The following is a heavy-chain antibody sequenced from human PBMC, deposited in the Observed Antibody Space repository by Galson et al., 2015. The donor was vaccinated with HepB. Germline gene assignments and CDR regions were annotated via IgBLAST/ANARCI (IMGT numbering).Heavy chain of an antibody. CDR2: IWSDGSNQ. J-gene: IGHJ6*02. CDR1: GFTFRTYG. D-gene: IGHD3-16*01. Sequence: SLRLSCAASGFTFRTYGMHWVRQAPGKGLQWVAVIWSDGSNQYYADSVKGRLTISRDNSKNTVYLQLNSLRAEDTAVYYCSRESNYAAYYVMDDWGQGTTVTVSS. V-gene: IGHV3-33*01. CDR3: SRESNYAAYYVMDD.